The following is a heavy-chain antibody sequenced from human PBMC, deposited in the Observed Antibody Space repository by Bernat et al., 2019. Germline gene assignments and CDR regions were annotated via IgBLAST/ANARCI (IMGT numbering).Heavy chain of an antibody. CDR2: VYYSGST. CDR1: GGSISSSSYY. V-gene: IGHV4-39*01. J-gene: IGHJ4*02. CDR3: ARRAYASSWYYFDY. D-gene: IGHD6-13*01. Sequence: QLQLQESGPGLVKPSETLSPTCTVPGGSISSSSYYWGWIRQPPGKGLEWIGSVYYSGSTYYNPSLKSRVTISVDTSKNQFSLKLSSVTAADTAVYYCARRAYASSWYYFDYWGQGTLVTVSS.